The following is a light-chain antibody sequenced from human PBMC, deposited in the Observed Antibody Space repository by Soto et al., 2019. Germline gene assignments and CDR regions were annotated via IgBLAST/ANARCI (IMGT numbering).Light chain of an antibody. J-gene: IGKJ3*01. CDR2: DAS. Sequence: EIVLTQSPATLSLSPGERATLSCRASQSISSYLAWYQHKPGQAPRRLIYDASNRATGIPARFIGSGSGTDFTRTINSLEPEDFAIYYCQQRTNWPLTFGPGTKVDIK. CDR1: QSISSY. CDR3: QQRTNWPLT. V-gene: IGKV3-11*01.